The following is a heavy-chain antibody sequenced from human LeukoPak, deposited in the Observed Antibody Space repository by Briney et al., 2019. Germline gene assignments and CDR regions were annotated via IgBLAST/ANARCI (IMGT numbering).Heavy chain of an antibody. CDR3: VRTINYSFDY. V-gene: IGHV3-66*01. D-gene: IGHD1-1*01. Sequence: GGSLRLSCAASGFTFSNYWMTWVRQAPGKGLEWVSIIESDGGTYYAGSVRGRFTISRDNSRNTLYLQMSSLRAEDTAVYFCVRTINYSFDYWGQGTLVTVSS. CDR2: IESDGGT. CDR1: GFTFSNYW. J-gene: IGHJ4*02.